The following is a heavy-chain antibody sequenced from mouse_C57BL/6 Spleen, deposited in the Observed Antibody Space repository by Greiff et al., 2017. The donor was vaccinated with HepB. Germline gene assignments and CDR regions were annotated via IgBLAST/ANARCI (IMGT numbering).Heavy chain of an antibody. CDR2: IDPSDSYT. J-gene: IGHJ2*01. Sequence: VQLQQPGAELVKPGASVKLSCKASGYTFTSYWMQWVKQRPGQGLEWIGEIDPSDSYTNYNQKFKGKATLTVDTSSSTAYMQLSSLTSEDSAVYYCAISSFTTVVATDYWGQGTTLTVSS. CDR1: GYTFTSYW. V-gene: IGHV1-50*01. CDR3: AISSFTTVVATDY. D-gene: IGHD1-1*01.